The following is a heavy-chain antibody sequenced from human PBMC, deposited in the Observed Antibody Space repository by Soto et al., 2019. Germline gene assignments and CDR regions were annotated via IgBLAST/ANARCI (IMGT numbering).Heavy chain of an antibody. D-gene: IGHD4-17*01. CDR1: GYTFTTHT. Sequence: ASVKVSCKASGYTFTTHTIHWVSQAPGQRLVWMGWINADNGNTLYSQNLKDRVTITRDTSASTAYMEVRSLRAEDTALYFCARDFDADSRTDFDYWGQGTLVTVSS. CDR2: INADNGNT. CDR3: ARDFDADSRTDFDY. V-gene: IGHV1-3*01. J-gene: IGHJ4*02.